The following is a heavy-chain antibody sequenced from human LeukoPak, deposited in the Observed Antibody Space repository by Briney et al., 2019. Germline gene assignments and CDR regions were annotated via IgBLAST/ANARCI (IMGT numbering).Heavy chain of an antibody. Sequence: SETLSLTCAVYGGSFSGYYWSWIRQPPGKGLEWIGEIDHSGGTNYNPSLKSRVTISVDKSKNQFSLKLSSVTAADTAVYYCARRLIGSYAQIFDYWGQGTLVTVSS. CDR3: ARRLIGSYAQIFDY. V-gene: IGHV4-34*01. CDR2: IDHSGGT. CDR1: GGSFSGYY. D-gene: IGHD1-26*01. J-gene: IGHJ4*02.